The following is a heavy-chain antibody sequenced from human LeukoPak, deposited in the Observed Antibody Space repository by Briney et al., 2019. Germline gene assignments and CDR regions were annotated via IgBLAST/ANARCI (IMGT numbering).Heavy chain of an antibody. V-gene: IGHV1-18*01. D-gene: IGHD2-2*01. CDR3: AKSAGVPAAHRRDFAEYFQH. CDR1: GYTFTSYG. Sequence: ASVKVSCKASGYTFTSYGISWVRQAPGQGLEWMGWISAYNGNTNYAQKLQGRVTMTTDTSTSTAYMELRSLRAEDTAVYYCAKSAGVPAAHRRDFAEYFQHWGQGTLVTVSS. J-gene: IGHJ1*01. CDR2: ISAYNGNT.